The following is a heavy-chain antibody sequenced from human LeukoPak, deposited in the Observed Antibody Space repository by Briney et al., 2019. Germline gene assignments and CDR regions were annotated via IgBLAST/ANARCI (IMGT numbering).Heavy chain of an antibody. D-gene: IGHD3-22*01. V-gene: IGHV4-59*01. CDR3: ARARYYYDNSVYPAVRFDF. J-gene: IGHJ4*02. Sequence: SETLSLTCTVSGGSISSYYWSWIRQPPGKELEWIGYIFYNGSTNYSPSLKSRVTISVDTSQNQFSLKLTSVTAADAAVYYCARARYYYDNSVYPAVRFDFWGQGILVTVS. CDR1: GGSISSYY. CDR2: IFYNGST.